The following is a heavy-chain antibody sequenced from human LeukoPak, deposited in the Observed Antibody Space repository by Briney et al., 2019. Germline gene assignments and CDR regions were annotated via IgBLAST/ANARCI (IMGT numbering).Heavy chain of an antibody. CDR3: ARIITGTTYFDY. Sequence: SETLSLTCAVSGGSISSGGYSWSWIRQPPGKGLEWIGNIDHSGSTYYNPSLKSRATMSIDRPKNQFSLRLSSVNAADTAVHYCARIITGTTYFDYWGQGTLVTVSS. CDR2: IDHSGST. V-gene: IGHV4-30-2*01. J-gene: IGHJ4*02. CDR1: GGSISSGGYS. D-gene: IGHD1-7*01.